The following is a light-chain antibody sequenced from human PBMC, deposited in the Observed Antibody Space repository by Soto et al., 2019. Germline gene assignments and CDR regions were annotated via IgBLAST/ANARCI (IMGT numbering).Light chain of an antibody. CDR1: QSVSSY. CDR2: DAS. J-gene: IGKJ4*01. CDR3: QQRSNWPP. V-gene: IGKV3-11*01. Sequence: EIVLTQSPATLSSFPGDRVTLSCRASQSVSSYLAWYQQKPGQAPRLLIYDASNRATGIPARFSGSGSGTDFTLTISSLEPEDFAVYYCQQRSNWPPFGGGTKVDIK.